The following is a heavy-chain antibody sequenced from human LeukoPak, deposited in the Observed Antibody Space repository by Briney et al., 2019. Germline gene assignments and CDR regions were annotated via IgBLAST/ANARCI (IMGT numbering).Heavy chain of an antibody. CDR3: ARGPYTDY. D-gene: IGHD4-11*01. CDR2: ISSSSSSI. V-gene: IGHV3-21*01. J-gene: IGHJ4*02. CDR1: GFIFSSYS. Sequence: GGSLRLSCAASGFIFSSYSMNWVRQAPGKGLDWVSSISSSSSSIYYADSVKGRFTISRDNAKNSLSLQMNSLRAEDTAVYYCARGPYTDYWGQGTLVTVSS.